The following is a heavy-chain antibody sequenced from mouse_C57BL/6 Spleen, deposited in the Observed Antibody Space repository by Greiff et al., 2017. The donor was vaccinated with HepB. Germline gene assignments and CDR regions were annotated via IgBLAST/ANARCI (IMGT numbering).Heavy chain of an antibody. J-gene: IGHJ3*01. CDR3: ARGDDCGGFAY. D-gene: IGHD2-4*01. CDR2: INPYNGGT. Sequence: EVQLQQSGPVLVKPGASVKMSCKASGYTFTDYYMNWVKQSHGKSLEWIGVINPYNGGTSYNQKFKGKATLTVDKSSGTAYMQLNSLTSEESAVYYCARGDDCGGFAYWGQGTLVTVSA. V-gene: IGHV1-19*01. CDR1: GYTFTDYY.